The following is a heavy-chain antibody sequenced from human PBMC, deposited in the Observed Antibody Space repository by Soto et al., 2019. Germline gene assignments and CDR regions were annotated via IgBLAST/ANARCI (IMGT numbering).Heavy chain of an antibody. D-gene: IGHD2-15*01. J-gene: IGHJ4*02. CDR1: GYSFTSYW. CDR2: IYPGDSDT. V-gene: IGHV5-51*01. CDR3: ARPSEVAATGVGFDY. Sequence: GEALKISCKGSGYSFTSYWIGWVRQMPGKGLEWMGIIYPGDSDTRYSPSFQGQVTISADKSISTAYLQWGSLKASDTAMYYCARPSEVAATGVGFDYWGQGTLVTVSS.